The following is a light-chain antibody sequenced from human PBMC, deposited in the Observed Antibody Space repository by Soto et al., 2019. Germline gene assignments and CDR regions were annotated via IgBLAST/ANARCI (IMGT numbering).Light chain of an antibody. CDR2: DAS. V-gene: IGKV3-20*01. CDR1: QSVSSSY. CDR3: QQYGSSPIT. J-gene: IGKJ5*01. Sequence: EIVLTQSPGTLSLSPGERATLSCRASQSVSSSYLAWYQQKPGQAPRLLIHDASTRASGIPDRFRGSKSGTDFTLTIRGLEPEDAALYYCQQYGSSPITFGQGTRLEIK.